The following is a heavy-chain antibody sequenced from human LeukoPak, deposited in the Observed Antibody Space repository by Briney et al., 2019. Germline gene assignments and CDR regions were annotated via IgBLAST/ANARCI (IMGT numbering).Heavy chain of an antibody. Sequence: ASVRVSCKASGYTFTGYYMHWVRQAPGQGVEWRGLINPSGGSKIYAQTLQGRGTMTRDMSTSTVYMELSSLSSEDTAVYYCARGGYYGSGSYYNGEAFDIWGQGTMVTVSS. CDR3: ARGGYYGSGSYYNGEAFDI. D-gene: IGHD3-10*01. CDR1: GYTFTGYY. V-gene: IGHV1-46*01. CDR2: INPSGGSK. J-gene: IGHJ3*02.